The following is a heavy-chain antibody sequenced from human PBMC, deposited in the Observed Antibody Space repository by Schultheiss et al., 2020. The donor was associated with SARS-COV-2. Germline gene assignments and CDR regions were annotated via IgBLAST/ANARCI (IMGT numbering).Heavy chain of an antibody. Sequence: SETLSLTCAVSGYSISSGYYWGWIRQPPGKGLEWIGSIYHSGSAYYNPSLKSRVTISLDMYKTQSSLKLTSVTAADTAIYYCARDTVTTNWFDPWGQGTLVTVSS. CDR3: ARDTVTTNWFDP. CDR2: IYHSGSA. V-gene: IGHV4-38-2*02. D-gene: IGHD4-17*01. CDR1: GYSISSGYY. J-gene: IGHJ5*02.